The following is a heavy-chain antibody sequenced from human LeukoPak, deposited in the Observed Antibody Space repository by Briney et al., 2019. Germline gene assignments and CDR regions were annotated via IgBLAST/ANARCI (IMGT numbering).Heavy chain of an antibody. Sequence: GGSLGLSCAASGFTFSTYYMHWVRQAPGKGLVWVSRISSEGSSTVYADSVKGRFTISRDNSKNTLYLQMNSLRDEDAAVYHCTSVQAGRSGLMDVWGRGTTVTVSS. J-gene: IGHJ6*02. CDR3: TSVQAGRSGLMDV. V-gene: IGHV3-74*01. D-gene: IGHD2-8*02. CDR1: GFTFSTYY. CDR2: ISSEGSST.